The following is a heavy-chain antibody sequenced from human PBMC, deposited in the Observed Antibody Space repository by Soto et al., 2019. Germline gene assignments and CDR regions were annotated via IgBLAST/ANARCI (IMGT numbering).Heavy chain of an antibody. Sequence: SQTLSLTCAISGDSVSSNSAAWNWIRQSPSRGLEWLGRTYYRSKWYNDYAVSVKSRITINPDTSKNQFSLQLNSETPEDTAVYYCPRERANNSSSSDGYNWFDPWGQGTLVTVSS. CDR3: PRERANNSSSSDGYNWFDP. CDR2: TYYRSKWYN. D-gene: IGHD6-6*01. V-gene: IGHV6-1*01. J-gene: IGHJ5*02. CDR1: GDSVSSNSAA.